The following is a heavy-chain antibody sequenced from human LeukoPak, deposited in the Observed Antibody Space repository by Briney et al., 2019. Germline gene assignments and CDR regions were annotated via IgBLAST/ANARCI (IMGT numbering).Heavy chain of an antibody. J-gene: IGHJ4*02. D-gene: IGHD6-19*01. CDR1: GFTFSGYI. CDR3: ARDQWLDF. V-gene: IGHV3-48*01. CDR2: IATGGNTI. Sequence: GGSLRLSCAASGFTFSGYIMNWVRQAPGKGPEWVSFIATGGNTIYYADSVKGRFTVSTDNAKNSLYLQMNSLRAEDTAVYYCARDQWLDFWGQGTLVTVSS.